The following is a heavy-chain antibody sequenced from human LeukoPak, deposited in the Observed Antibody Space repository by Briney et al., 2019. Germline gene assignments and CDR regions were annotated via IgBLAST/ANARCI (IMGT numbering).Heavy chain of an antibody. CDR2: IYTRGST. CDR3: ARGRYCSADICSGGDAFDI. J-gene: IGHJ3*02. V-gene: IGHV4-4*07. Sequence: PSETLSLTCTVSGSSINNYYWSWIRQPAGKGLEWTGRIYTRGSTNYNPSLKSRVTMSVDTSKNQFSLKLSSVTAADTAVYYCARGRYCSADICSGGDAFDIWGQGTMVSVSS. CDR1: GSSINNYY. D-gene: IGHD2-15*01.